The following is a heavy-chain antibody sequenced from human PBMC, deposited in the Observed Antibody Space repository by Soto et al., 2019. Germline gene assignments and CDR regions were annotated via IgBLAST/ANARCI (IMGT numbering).Heavy chain of an antibody. CDR2: VYYTGTT. D-gene: IGHD6-13*01. Sequence: SETLSLTCTVSGGSISSYFYIWVRQPPGKGLEWIGSVYYTGTTDYNPSLKSRVTISVDTSKTQFSLNLRSVAAADTAVYYCARDLAAVPRAFDYWGRGTLVTVSS. J-gene: IGHJ4*02. CDR3: ARDLAAVPRAFDY. V-gene: IGHV4-59*01. CDR1: GGSISSYF.